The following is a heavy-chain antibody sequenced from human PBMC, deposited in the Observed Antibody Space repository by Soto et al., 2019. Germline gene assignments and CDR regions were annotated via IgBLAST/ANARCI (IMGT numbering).Heavy chain of an antibody. V-gene: IGHV4-34*01. CDR3: ARTYYDFWSGYSYYFDY. J-gene: IGHJ4*01. D-gene: IGHD3-3*01. CDR2: INHSGST. CDR1: GGSFSGYY. Sequence: SETLSLTCAVYGGSFSGYYWSWIRQPPGKGLEWIGEINHSGSTNYNPSLKSRVTISVDTSKNQFSLKLSSVTAADTAVYYCARTYYDFWSGYSYYFDYWGHGTLVTVSS.